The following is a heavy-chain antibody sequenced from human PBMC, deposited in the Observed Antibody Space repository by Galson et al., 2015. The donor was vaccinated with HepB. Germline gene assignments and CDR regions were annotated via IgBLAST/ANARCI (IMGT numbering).Heavy chain of an antibody. D-gene: IGHD2-15*01. CDR2: IKQDGSEK. CDR3: ARVGLGGGYYYYYYGMDV. V-gene: IGHV3-7*01. Sequence: SLRLSCAVSEFTFSSYWMSWVRQAPGKGLEWVANIKQDGSEKYYVDSVKGRFTISRDNAKNSLFLQMNSLRAEDTAEYYCARVGLGGGYYYYYYGMDVWGQGTTVTVSS. J-gene: IGHJ6*02. CDR1: EFTFSSYW.